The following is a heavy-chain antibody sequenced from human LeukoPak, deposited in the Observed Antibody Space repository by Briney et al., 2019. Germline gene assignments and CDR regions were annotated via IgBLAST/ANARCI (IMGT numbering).Heavy chain of an antibody. CDR2: ISNSGGTT. V-gene: IGHV3-23*01. J-gene: IGHJ3*02. CDR3: AKDLPYCGGDCYYDAFDI. D-gene: IGHD2-21*01. Sequence: GGSLRLSCAASGFTFSSYAMSWVRQAPGKGLEWVSTISNSGGTTYYADSVKGRFTISRDNSKNTLYLQMNSLRAEDTAVYYCAKDLPYCGGDCYYDAFDIWGQGTMVTVCS. CDR1: GFTFSSYA.